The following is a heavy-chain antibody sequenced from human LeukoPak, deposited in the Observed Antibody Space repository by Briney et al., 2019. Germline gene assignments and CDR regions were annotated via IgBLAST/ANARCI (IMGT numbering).Heavy chain of an antibody. CDR2: ISSSSSHI. D-gene: IGHD3-16*01. CDR3: VFSQTGDDY. Sequence: GGSLRLSCAASGFTFSSYSMNWVRQAPGKGLEWVSSISSSSSHIYYADSVKGRFTISRDNAKNSLYLQMNSLRAEDTAVYYCVFSQTGDDYWGQGTLVTVSS. CDR1: GFTFSSYS. V-gene: IGHV3-21*01. J-gene: IGHJ4*02.